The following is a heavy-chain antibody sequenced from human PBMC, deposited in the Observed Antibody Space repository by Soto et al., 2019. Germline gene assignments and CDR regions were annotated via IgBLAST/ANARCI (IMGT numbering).Heavy chain of an antibody. CDR3: ARDVRYSGYEGLRPDEYYFDY. Sequence: QVQLQESGPGLVKPSQTLSLTCTVSGGSISSGGYYWSWIRQHPGKGLEWIGYIYYSGSTYYNPSLKSRVTISVDTSNNQFSLKLSSVTAAATAVYYCARDVRYSGYEGLRPDEYYFDYWGQGTLVTVSS. V-gene: IGHV4-31*03. J-gene: IGHJ4*02. D-gene: IGHD5-12*01. CDR1: GGSISSGGYY. CDR2: IYYSGST.